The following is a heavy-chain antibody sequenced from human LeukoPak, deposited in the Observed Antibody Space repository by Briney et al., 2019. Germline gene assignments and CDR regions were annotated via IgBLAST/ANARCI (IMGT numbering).Heavy chain of an antibody. CDR3: PRGGDSSESYFDY. CDR2: INWNGGST. J-gene: IGHJ4*02. Sequence: GGSLRLSCAASGITFYDFGMSWVRQAPGKGLGWVSGINWNGGSTGYADSVKGRFTVSRDNAKNSLYLQMNSLRAEDTALYYCPRGGDSSESYFDYWGRGTLVTVSS. V-gene: IGHV3-20*04. CDR1: GITFYDFG. D-gene: IGHD3-22*01.